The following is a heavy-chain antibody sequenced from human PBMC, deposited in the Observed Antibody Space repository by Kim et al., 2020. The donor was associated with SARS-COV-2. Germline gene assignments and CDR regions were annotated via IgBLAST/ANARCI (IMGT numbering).Heavy chain of an antibody. J-gene: IGHJ6*02. CDR2: ISWDGGST. CDR1: GFTFDDYT. D-gene: IGHD2-15*01. Sequence: GGSLRLSCAASGFTFDDYTMHWVRQAPGKGLEWVSLISWDGGSTYYAASVKGRFTISRDNSKNSLYLQMNSLRTEDTALYYCAKVGSGTDSLDHYGMDVWGQGTTVTVSS. V-gene: IGHV3-43*01. CDR3: AKVGSGTDSLDHYGMDV.